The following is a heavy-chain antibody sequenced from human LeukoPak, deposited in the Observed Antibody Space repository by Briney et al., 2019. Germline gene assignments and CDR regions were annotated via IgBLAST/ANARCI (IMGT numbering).Heavy chain of an antibody. D-gene: IGHD3-3*01. J-gene: IGHJ4*02. CDR1: GGSISSSSYY. CDR2: IYYSGST. Sequence: SETLSLTCTVSGGSISSSSYYWGWIRQPPGKGLVWIGSIYYSGSTYYNPSLKSRVTISVDTSKNQFSLKLSSVTAADTAVYYCAREVDYDFWSGYSPYFDYWGQGTLVTVSS. CDR3: AREVDYDFWSGYSPYFDY. V-gene: IGHV4-39*07.